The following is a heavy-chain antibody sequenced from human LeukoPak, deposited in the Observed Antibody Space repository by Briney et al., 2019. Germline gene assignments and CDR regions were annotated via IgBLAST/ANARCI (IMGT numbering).Heavy chain of an antibody. V-gene: IGHV3-23*01. D-gene: IGHD6-19*01. CDR1: GFTFSSYA. Sequence: GGSLRLSCAASGFTFSSYAMNWVRRVPGKGLEWVSVISGSSDTTYYADSVKGRFIISRDNSKNTLYLQMNSLRAGDTAVYYCARGGWYNYYYFDYWGQGTLVTVSS. J-gene: IGHJ4*02. CDR3: ARGGWYNYYYFDY. CDR2: ISGSSDTT.